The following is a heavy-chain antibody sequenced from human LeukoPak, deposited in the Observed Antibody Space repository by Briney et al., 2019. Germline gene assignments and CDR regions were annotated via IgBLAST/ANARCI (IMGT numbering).Heavy chain of an antibody. CDR2: IWYDGSNT. CDR1: GFTFSSFG. CDR3: AKTGLYSSSSRGYFDY. Sequence: GGSLRLSCVASGFTFSSFGMHWVRQAPGKGLEWVALIWYDGSNTYYADSVKGRFTISRDDSKNTVYLQMNNLRAEDTAIYYCAKTGLYSSSSRGYFDYWGQGTLVTVSS. J-gene: IGHJ4*02. D-gene: IGHD6-6*01. V-gene: IGHV3-33*06.